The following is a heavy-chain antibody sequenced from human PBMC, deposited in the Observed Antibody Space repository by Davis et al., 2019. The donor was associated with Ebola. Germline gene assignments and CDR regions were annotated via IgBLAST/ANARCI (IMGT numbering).Heavy chain of an antibody. J-gene: IGHJ4*02. V-gene: IGHV4-4*07. CDR1: GGSISSYY. Sequence: PGGSLRLSCTVSGGSISSYYWSWIRQPAGKGLEWIGRIYTSGSTNYNPSLKSRVTMSVDTSKNQFSLKLSSVTAADTAVYYCARDLPYYFDYWGQGTLVTVSS. CDR2: IYTSGST. CDR3: ARDLPYYFDY.